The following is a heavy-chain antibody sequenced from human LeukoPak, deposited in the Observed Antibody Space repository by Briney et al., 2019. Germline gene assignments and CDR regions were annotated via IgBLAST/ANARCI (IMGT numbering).Heavy chain of an antibody. D-gene: IGHD1-7*01. CDR1: GGSISSGGYS. CDR2: IYHSGST. CDR3: ARSITGTWANFDY. V-gene: IGHV4-30-2*01. J-gene: IGHJ4*02. Sequence: SQTLSLTCAVSGGSISSGGYSWSWIRQPPGEGLEWIGYIYHSGSTYYNPSLKSRVTISVDRSKNQFSLKLSPVTAADTAVYYCARSITGTWANFDYWGQGTLVTVSS.